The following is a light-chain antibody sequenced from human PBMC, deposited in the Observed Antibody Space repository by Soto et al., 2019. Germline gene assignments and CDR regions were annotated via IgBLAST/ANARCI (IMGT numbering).Light chain of an antibody. J-gene: IGKJ4*01. V-gene: IGKV1-8*01. CDR3: QQYYIYLPLT. CDR2: AAS. CDR1: QGISSY. Sequence: AIRMTQSPSSLSASTGDRVAITCRTSQGISSYLAWYQQKPGKAPKLLIYAASTLQSGVPSRFSGSGSGTDFTLTISCLQSEDFATYYCQQYYIYLPLTFGGGTKVDIK.